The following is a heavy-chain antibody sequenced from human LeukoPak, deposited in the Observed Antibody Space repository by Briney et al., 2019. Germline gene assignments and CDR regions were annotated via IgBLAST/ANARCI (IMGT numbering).Heavy chain of an antibody. CDR1: RVSLSTSGVG. Sequence: SGPTLVNPTQTLTLTYTFPRVSLSTSGVGVAWIRQPPGKALERLALTYCNEYKRYIPSLTRRTTVTKASYKNQVVLTMTNMAPVDTATYYCAHAPTYDYVWGSYRFAPGPWFDPWGQGTLVTVSS. V-gene: IGHV2-5*01. CDR3: AHAPTYDYVWGSYRFAPGPWFDP. CDR2: TYCNEYK. D-gene: IGHD3-16*02. J-gene: IGHJ5*02.